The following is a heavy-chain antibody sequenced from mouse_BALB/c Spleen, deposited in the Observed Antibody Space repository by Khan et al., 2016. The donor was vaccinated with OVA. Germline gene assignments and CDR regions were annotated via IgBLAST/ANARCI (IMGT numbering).Heavy chain of an antibody. CDR1: GFSLTSYG. V-gene: IGHV2-9*02. D-gene: IGHD2-1*01. CDR2: IWAGGST. J-gene: IGHJ1*01. Sequence: QVQLKESGPAMVAPSQSLSITCTVSGFSLTSYGVHWVRQPPGKGLEWLGVIWAGGSTNYNSALMSRLSISKDNSKSQVFLTLNSLQTDDTAMYYCARYYGNYGWYFDVWGPGTTVTVSS. CDR3: ARYYGNYGWYFDV.